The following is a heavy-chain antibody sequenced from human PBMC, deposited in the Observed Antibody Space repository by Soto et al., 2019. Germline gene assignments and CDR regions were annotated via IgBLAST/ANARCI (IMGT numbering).Heavy chain of an antibody. J-gene: IGHJ5*02. D-gene: IGHD6-19*01. CDR2: IIPIFGTA. CDR3: ASDGGAVADNWFDP. V-gene: IGHV1-69*12. CDR1: GGTFSSYA. Sequence: QVQLVQSGAEVKKPGSSVKVSCKASGGTFSSYAISWVRQAPGQGLEWMGGIIPIFGTANYAQKFQGRVTITADESTSTDYMELSSLRSEDTAVYYCASDGGAVADNWFDPWGQGTLVTVSS.